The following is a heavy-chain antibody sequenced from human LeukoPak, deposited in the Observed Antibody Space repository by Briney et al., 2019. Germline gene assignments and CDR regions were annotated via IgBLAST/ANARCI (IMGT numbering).Heavy chain of an antibody. CDR1: GFTFSGSA. Sequence: GGSLRLSCAASGFTFSGSAMHWVRQAPGKGLEWVALISYDGSINDYADSVKGRFTISRDNSKNTLYLQMNSLRADDTAMYYCARGSYSSSWKTFDYWGQGTLVTVSS. J-gene: IGHJ4*02. D-gene: IGHD6-13*01. CDR2: ISYDGSIN. V-gene: IGHV3-30*04. CDR3: ARGSYSSSWKTFDY.